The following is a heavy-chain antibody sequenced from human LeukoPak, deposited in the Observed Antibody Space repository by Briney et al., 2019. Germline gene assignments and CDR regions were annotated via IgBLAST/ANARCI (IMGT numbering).Heavy chain of an antibody. D-gene: IGHD4-17*01. CDR3: ASGIYDYGDHNWFDP. Sequence: PGGSLRLSCAASGFTFSSYWMSWVRQAPGKGLEWVSSISSSSSYIYYADSVKGRFTISRDNAKNSLYLQMNSLRAEDTAVYYCASGIYDYGDHNWFDPWGQGTLVTVSS. J-gene: IGHJ5*02. V-gene: IGHV3-21*01. CDR2: ISSSSSYI. CDR1: GFTFSSYW.